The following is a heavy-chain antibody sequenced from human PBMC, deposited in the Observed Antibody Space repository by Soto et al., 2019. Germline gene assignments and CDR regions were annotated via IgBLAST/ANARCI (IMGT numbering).Heavy chain of an antibody. CDR1: GFTFSSYW. CDR3: ARALTYYYDIDY. Sequence: EVQLVESGGGLVQPGGSLRLSCAASGFTFSSYWMHWVRQAPGKGLVWVSRINSDGSRTTYADSVKGRVTISRDNAKNMLHLQMNSLRAEDTAVYYCARALTYYYDIDYWGQGTLVTVSS. CDR2: INSDGSRT. D-gene: IGHD3-22*01. J-gene: IGHJ4*02. V-gene: IGHV3-74*01.